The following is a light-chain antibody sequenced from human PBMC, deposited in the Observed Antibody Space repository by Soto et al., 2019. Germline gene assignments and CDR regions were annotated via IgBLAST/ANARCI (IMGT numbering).Light chain of an antibody. CDR2: GAS. Sequence: DIQLTQSPSILSASGGDRVTITCRASQSIANRLAWYQQKPGKTPKLLIYGASTLESGVPSRFSGSGSGTEFILTINSLQTDDFATYYCQQYNRSYTFGQGTKLEIK. CDR3: QQYNRSYT. CDR1: QSIANR. V-gene: IGKV1-5*01. J-gene: IGKJ2*01.